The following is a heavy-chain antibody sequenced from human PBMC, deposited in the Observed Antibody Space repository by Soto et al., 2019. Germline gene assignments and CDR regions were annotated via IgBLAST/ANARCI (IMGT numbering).Heavy chain of an antibody. V-gene: IGHV3-9*01. D-gene: IGHD2-21*02. CDR3: AKSTGGTANGMGV. Sequence: EVPVVESGGGLVQPGRSLRLSCAASGFSFDDYAMHWVRQAPGKGLEWVSGISWNSGTISYADSVKGRFTISRDNAKNSRYLQMNSLRAEDTALYYCAKSTGGTANGMGVWGQGTTVTVSS. CDR2: ISWNSGTI. J-gene: IGHJ6*02. CDR1: GFSFDDYA.